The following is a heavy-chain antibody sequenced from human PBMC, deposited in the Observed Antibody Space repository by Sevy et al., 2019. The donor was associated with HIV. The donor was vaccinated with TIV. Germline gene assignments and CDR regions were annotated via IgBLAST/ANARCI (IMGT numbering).Heavy chain of an antibody. J-gene: IGHJ3*01. Sequence: GGSLRLSCVASGFTFSSYWMNWVRQAPGKGLEWVANIKQDGGEKYHVGSVQGRFTISRDNTKKSVYLQMNRLRVEDTAIYFCARGYYVTSGYHNFGGAFDVWGQGTMVTVSS. V-gene: IGHV3-7*03. D-gene: IGHD3-22*01. CDR1: GFTFSSYW. CDR3: ARGYYVTSGYHNFGGAFDV. CDR2: IKQDGGEK.